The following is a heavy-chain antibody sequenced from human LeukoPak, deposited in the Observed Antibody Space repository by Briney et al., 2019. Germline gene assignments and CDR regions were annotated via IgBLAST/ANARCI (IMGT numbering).Heavy chain of an antibody. J-gene: IGHJ3*02. CDR2: IIPIFGTA. Sequence: ASVKVSCKASGGTFSSYAISWVRQAPGQGLEWMGRIIPIFGTANYAQKFQGRVTITTDESTSTAYMELSSLRSEATAVYYCARDSDYYDSSVGYAFDIWGQGTMVTVSS. CDR1: GGTFSSYA. CDR3: ARDSDYYDSSVGYAFDI. V-gene: IGHV1-69*05. D-gene: IGHD3-22*01.